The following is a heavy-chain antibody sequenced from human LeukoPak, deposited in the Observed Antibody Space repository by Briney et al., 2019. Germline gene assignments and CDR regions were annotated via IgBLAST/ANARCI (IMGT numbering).Heavy chain of an antibody. J-gene: IGHJ5*02. V-gene: IGHV3-7*03. D-gene: IGHD3-10*01. CDR2: IKQDGSEK. CDR1: GFTFSSYW. CDR3: ARVGPYYYGSGSYYSWFDP. Sequence: GGSLRLSCAASGFTFSSYWVSWVRQTPGKGLEWVANIKQDGSEKYYVDSVKGRFTISRDNAKNSLYLQMNSLRAEDTAVYYCARVGPYYYGSGSYYSWFDPWGQGTQVTVSS.